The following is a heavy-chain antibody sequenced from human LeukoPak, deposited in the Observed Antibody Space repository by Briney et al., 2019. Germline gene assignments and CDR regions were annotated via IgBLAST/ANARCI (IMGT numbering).Heavy chain of an antibody. J-gene: IGHJ6*03. D-gene: IGHD1-26*01. Sequence: GGSLRLSCAASGFTFSSYSMNWVRQAPGKGLEGVSSISSSSSYIYYADSVKGRFTISRDDAKNSLYLQMNSLRSDDTAVYYCARDPYSGAYGDSYYYYMDVWGKGTTVTISS. CDR2: ISSSSSYI. CDR1: GFTFSSYS. CDR3: ARDPYSGAYGDSYYYYMDV. V-gene: IGHV3-21*01.